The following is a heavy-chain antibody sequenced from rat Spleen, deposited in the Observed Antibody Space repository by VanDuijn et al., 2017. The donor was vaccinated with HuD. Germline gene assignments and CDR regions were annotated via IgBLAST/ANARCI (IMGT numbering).Heavy chain of an antibody. CDR1: GFTFRSYW. CDR3: ARETVYNSYFDY. D-gene: IGHD4-3*01. Sequence: EVQLVESGGDLVQPGRSLKLSCVVSGFTFRSYWMYWIRQAPGKGLEWVASITNTGGGTYSPDSVKGRFTISRDNAKNTLYLQMDSLRSEDTATYYCARETVYNSYFDYWGQGVMVTVSS. J-gene: IGHJ2*01. V-gene: IGHV5-31*01. CDR2: ITNTGGGT.